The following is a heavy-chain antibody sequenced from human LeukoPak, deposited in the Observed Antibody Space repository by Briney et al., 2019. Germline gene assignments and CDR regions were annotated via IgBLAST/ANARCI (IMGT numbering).Heavy chain of an antibody. CDR2: IWYDGSNR. V-gene: IGHV3-33*01. CDR1: GFTFSSYG. CDR3: AREQEGVRGVTHYGMDV. Sequence: GGSLRLSCAASGFTFSSYGMHWVRQAPGKGLEWVAVIWYDGSNRYYADSVKGRFTISRDNPKNTLYLQMNSLRAEDTAVYYCAREQEGVRGVTHYGMDVWGKGATVTVSS. D-gene: IGHD3-10*01. J-gene: IGHJ6*04.